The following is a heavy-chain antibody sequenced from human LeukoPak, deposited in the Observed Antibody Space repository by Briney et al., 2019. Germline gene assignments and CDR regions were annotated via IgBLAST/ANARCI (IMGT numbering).Heavy chain of an antibody. Sequence: VSVKVSYKACGYTFNGYYIHGVRQAPGQGLEWMGWINPNSGGTNYAQMFQGRGTMIRDTSLSTAYMELSRLRSDETAVYYCARLILYDMLTDYYMEPGDYWGQGTLVTVSS. CDR2: INPNSGGT. D-gene: IGHD3-9*01. J-gene: IGHJ4*02. CDR3: ARLILYDMLTDYYMEPGDY. V-gene: IGHV1-2*02. CDR1: GYTFNGYY.